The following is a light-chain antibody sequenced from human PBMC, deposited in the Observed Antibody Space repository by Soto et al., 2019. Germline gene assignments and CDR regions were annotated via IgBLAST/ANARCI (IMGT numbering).Light chain of an antibody. CDR1: SSDVGSYNL. J-gene: IGLJ3*02. V-gene: IGLV2-23*01. CDR2: EGS. CDR3: CSYAGSSSWV. Sequence: QSVLTQPDSVSGSPGQSITISCTGTSSDVGSYNLVSWYQQHPGKAPKLMIYEGSKRPSGVSNRFSGSKSGNTASLTISGLQAEDDADYYCCSYAGSSSWVFGGGTKVTV.